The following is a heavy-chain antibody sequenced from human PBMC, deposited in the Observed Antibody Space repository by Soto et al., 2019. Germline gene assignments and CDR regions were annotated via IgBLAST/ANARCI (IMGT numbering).Heavy chain of an antibody. Sequence: PGGSLRLSCVASGFTVTTNYMTWVRQAPGKGLEWVSTIYSGGSTYYADSVKGRFTISRDNSENSLFLHMNSLRGEDTAVYYCARDRGISNYPANICFYYMDVWGKGTTVTVSS. CDR2: IYSGGST. V-gene: IGHV3-66*01. J-gene: IGHJ6*03. D-gene: IGHD4-4*01. CDR1: GFTVTTNY. CDR3: ARDRGISNYPANICFYYMDV.